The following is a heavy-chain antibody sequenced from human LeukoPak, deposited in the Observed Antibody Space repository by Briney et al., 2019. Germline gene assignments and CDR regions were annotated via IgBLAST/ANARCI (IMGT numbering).Heavy chain of an antibody. V-gene: IGHV4-39*07. CDR2: IYYTGNT. CDR3: ARDLRGDSETGPSPPRLQYYYNYYMDV. CDR1: GVSISSSNSY. Sequence: PSETLSLTCTVSGVSISSSNSYWGWIRQPPGKGLEWIGSIYYTGNTYYNPSLKSRVTISVDTSKNQFSLRLSSVTAADTAVYYCARDLRGDSETGPSPPRLQYYYNYYMDVWGKGTTVTVSS. J-gene: IGHJ6*03. D-gene: IGHD4-17*01.